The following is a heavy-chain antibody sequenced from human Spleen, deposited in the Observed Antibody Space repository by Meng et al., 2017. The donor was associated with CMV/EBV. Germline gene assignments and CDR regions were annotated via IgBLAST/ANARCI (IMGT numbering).Heavy chain of an antibody. D-gene: IGHD6-13*01. CDR1: GGSISSSSYY. V-gene: IGHV4-39*07. CDR3: ARGSSWYFY. J-gene: IGHJ4*02. Sequence: SETLSLTCTVSGGSISSSSYYWGWIRQPPGKGLEWIGNIYYSGSADYNPSLKSRVSISIDTPKNQFSLRLSSVTAADTAVYYCARGSSWYFYWGQGTLVTVSS. CDR2: IYYSGSA.